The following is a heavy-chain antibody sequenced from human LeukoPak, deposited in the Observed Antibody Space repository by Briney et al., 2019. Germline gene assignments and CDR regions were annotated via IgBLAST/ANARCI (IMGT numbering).Heavy chain of an antibody. CDR3: ARHRAGYHLDW. D-gene: IGHD3-9*01. Sequence: NPSETLSLTCTVSGASTNSSGYYWGWFRQPPGKGLEWIGSHYYSGSTYYNPSLKSRVTISVDTSKNHFSLKLNSVTAADTAVYYCARHRAGYHLDWWGQGTLVTVSS. CDR2: HYYSGST. V-gene: IGHV4-39*01. J-gene: IGHJ4*02. CDR1: GASTNSSGYY.